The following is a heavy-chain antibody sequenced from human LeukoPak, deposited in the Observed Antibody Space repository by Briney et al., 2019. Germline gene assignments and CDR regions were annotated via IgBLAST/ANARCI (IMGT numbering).Heavy chain of an antibody. D-gene: IGHD3-3*01. CDR1: GGSFSGYY. Sequence: PSETLSLTCAVYGGSFSGYYWSWIRQPPGKGLEWIGEINHSGSTNYNPSLKSRVTISVDTSKNQLSLKLSSVTAADTAVYYCASVYDFWSGYSDYWGQGTLVTVSS. J-gene: IGHJ4*02. CDR2: INHSGST. V-gene: IGHV4-34*01. CDR3: ASVYDFWSGYSDY.